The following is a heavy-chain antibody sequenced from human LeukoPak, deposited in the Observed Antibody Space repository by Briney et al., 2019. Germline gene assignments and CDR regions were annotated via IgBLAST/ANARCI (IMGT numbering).Heavy chain of an antibody. CDR3: ARGYEVVRGVIDYYYYGMDV. CDR2: IYYSGST. Sequence: SETLSLTCTVSGGSISSSSYYWGWIRQPPGKGLEWIGYIYYSGSTYYNPSLKSRVTISVDTSKNQFSLKLSSVTAADTAVYYCARGYEVVRGVIDYYYYGMDVWGKGTTVTVSS. J-gene: IGHJ6*04. V-gene: IGHV4-30-4*08. D-gene: IGHD3-10*01. CDR1: GGSISSSSYY.